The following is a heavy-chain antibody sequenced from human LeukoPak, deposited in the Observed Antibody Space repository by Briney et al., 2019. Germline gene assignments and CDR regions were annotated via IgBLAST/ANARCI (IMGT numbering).Heavy chain of an antibody. CDR1: GYTFTSYG. CDR2: ISAYNGNT. V-gene: IGHV1-18*01. CDR3: ARDLFYDILTGYRSYYFDY. D-gene: IGHD3-9*01. J-gene: IGHJ4*02. Sequence: ASVKVSCKASGYTFTSYGISWVRQAPGQELEWMGWISAYNGNTNYAQKLQGRVTMTTDTSTSTAYMELRSLRSDDTAVYYCARDLFYDILTGYRSYYFDYWGQGTLVTVSS.